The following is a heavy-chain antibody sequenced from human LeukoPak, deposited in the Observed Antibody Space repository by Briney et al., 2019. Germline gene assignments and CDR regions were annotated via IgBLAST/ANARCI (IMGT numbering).Heavy chain of an antibody. D-gene: IGHD3-3*01. CDR2: IYHSGST. CDR1: GYSISSGYY. CDR3: ARVHFGVVINDAFDI. Sequence: SETLSLTCTVSGYSISSGYYWGWIRQPPGKGLEWIGSIYHSGSTYYNPSLKSRVTISVDTSKNQFSLKLSSVTAADTAVYYCARVHFGVVINDAFDIWGQGTMVTVSS. V-gene: IGHV4-38-2*02. J-gene: IGHJ3*02.